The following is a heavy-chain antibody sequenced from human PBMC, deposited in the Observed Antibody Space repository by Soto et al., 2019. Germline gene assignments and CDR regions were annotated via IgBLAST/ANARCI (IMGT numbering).Heavy chain of an antibody. CDR1: GFPFAAGA. CDR2: ITGRGIST. Sequence: VQLLESGGGLVRRGESLRLSCVASGFPFAAGAVNWVRQAPGQGLEWVSTITGRGISTYYADSVRGRFTISRDDSQNTLYLQMNGLRVEDTAVYYCAKDRYGGSGGGLESWGQGALVTVSS. CDR3: AKDRYGGSGGGLES. V-gene: IGHV3-23*01. J-gene: IGHJ4*02. D-gene: IGHD5-18*01.